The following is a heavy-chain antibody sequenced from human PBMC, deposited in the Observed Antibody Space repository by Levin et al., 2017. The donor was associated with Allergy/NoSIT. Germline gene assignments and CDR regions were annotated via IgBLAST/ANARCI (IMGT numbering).Heavy chain of an antibody. D-gene: IGHD2-8*02. CDR1: GYSFDNYW. CDR3: ARGDCTGGVCLEH. Sequence: KAGESLKISCQGSGYSFDNYWIAWVRQMPGKGLEWMGIVYFVDSDTRNGPFFQGQVTISADKSASTAYLEWTSLKASDSGTYYCARGDCTGGVCLEHWGQGTLVTVSS. J-gene: IGHJ1*01. CDR2: VYFVDSDT. V-gene: IGHV5-51*01.